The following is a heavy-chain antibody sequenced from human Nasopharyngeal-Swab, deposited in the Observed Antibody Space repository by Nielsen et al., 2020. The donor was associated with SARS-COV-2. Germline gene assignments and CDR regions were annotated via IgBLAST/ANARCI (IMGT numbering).Heavy chain of an antibody. D-gene: IGHD2-15*01. J-gene: IGHJ4*02. CDR2: ISAYNGNT. CDR3: AAGVLGYCSGGSCPDY. V-gene: IGHV1-18*01. CDR1: GYTFTSYG. Sequence: ASVKVSCKASGYTFTSYGISWVRQAPGQGLEWMGWISAYNGNTNYAQKLQGRVTMTTDTSTSTANMELRSLRSDDTAVYYCAAGVLGYCSGGSCPDYWGQGTLVTVSS.